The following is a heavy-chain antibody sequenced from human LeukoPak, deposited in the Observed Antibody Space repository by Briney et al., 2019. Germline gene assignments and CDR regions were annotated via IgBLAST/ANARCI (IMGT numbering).Heavy chain of an antibody. V-gene: IGHV4-59*01. CDR2: IYYSGST. CDR1: GGSISSYY. CDR3: ARGTGGYYDSRAFDI. Sequence: SETLSLTCTVSGGSISSYYWSWIRQPPGKGLEWLGYIYYSGSTNYNPSLKSRVTISVDTSKNQFSLKLSSVTAADTAVYYCARGTGGYYDSRAFDIWGQGTMVTVSS. D-gene: IGHD3-22*01. J-gene: IGHJ3*02.